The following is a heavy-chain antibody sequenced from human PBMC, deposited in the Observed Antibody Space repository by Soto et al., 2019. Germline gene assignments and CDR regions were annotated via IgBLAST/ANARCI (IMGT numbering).Heavy chain of an antibody. CDR3: ARGNHRWLQLWYFDL. CDR2: IIPIFGTA. J-gene: IGHJ2*01. Sequence: QVQLVQSGAEVKKPGSSVTVSCKASGGTFSSYTISWVRQAPGQGIEWMGGIIPIFGTANYAQKFQGRVTITADESTSTAYMELSSLRSEDKAVYYCARGNHRWLQLWYFDLWGRGTLVTVSS. CDR1: GGTFSSYT. V-gene: IGHV1-69*12. D-gene: IGHD5-12*01.